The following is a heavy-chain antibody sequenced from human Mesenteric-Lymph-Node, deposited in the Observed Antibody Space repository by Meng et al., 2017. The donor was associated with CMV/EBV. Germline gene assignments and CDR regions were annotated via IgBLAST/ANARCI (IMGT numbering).Heavy chain of an antibody. V-gene: IGHV3-23*03. CDR2: ISSGGSST. CDR1: GFTFSSYA. Sequence: GGSLRLSCAASGFTFSSYAMNWVRQGPGKGLECVSVISSGGSSTYYADSVKGRFTISRDNSKNTLYLQMNSLRAEDTAVYYCTKSQNWAAADPDYWGQGTLVTVSS. CDR3: TKSQNWAAADPDY. J-gene: IGHJ4*02. D-gene: IGHD6-13*01.